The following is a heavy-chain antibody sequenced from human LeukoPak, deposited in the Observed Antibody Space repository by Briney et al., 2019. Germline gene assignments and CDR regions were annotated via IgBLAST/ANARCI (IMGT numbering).Heavy chain of an antibody. V-gene: IGHV1-69*05. J-gene: IGHJ4*02. CDR3: ARGWIQLWETFDY. CDR2: IIPIFGTA. CDR1: GGTFSSYA. Sequence: GASVKVSCKASGGTFSSYAISWVRQAPGRRLEWMGRIIPIFGTANYAQKFQGRVTITTDESTSTAYMELSSLRSEDTAVYYCARGWIQLWETFDYWGQGTLVTVSS. D-gene: IGHD5-18*01.